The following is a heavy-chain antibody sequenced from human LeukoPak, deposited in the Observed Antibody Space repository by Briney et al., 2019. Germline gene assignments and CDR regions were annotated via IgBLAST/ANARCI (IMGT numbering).Heavy chain of an antibody. Sequence: GGSLRLSCAASGFTFSSYAMHWVRQAPGKGLEWVAVISYDGSNKYYADSVKGRFTISRDNSKNTLYLQMNSLRAEDTAVYYCARDFAWLQFVDYWGQGTLVTVSS. CDR1: GFTFSSYA. CDR3: ARDFAWLQFVDY. D-gene: IGHD5-24*01. J-gene: IGHJ4*02. V-gene: IGHV3-30-3*01. CDR2: ISYDGSNK.